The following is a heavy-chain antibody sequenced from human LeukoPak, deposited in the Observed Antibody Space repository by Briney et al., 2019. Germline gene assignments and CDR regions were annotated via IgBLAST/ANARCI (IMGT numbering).Heavy chain of an antibody. J-gene: IGHJ4*02. CDR3: AREAVVAATLDY. V-gene: IGHV3-7*01. CDR1: AFTFSSYW. D-gene: IGHD2-15*01. Sequence: GGSLRLSCAASAFTFSSYWMSLVRQAPGKGLEWVANIKQDGSEKYYVDSVKGRFTISRDNAKNSLYLQMNSLRAEDTAVYYCAREAVVAATLDYWGQGTLVTVSS. CDR2: IKQDGSEK.